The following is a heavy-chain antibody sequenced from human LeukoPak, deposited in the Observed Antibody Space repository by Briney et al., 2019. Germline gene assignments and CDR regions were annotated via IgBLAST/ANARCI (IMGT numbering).Heavy chain of an antibody. CDR3: ARGNRTHSSSSRGTWFDP. D-gene: IGHD6-6*01. Sequence: SQTLSLTCAVSGDSVSSNSAAWNWLRQSPSRGLEWLGRTYYRSKWYNDYAVSVKSLITLNPDTSKNQFSLQLNSVTPEDTAVYYCARGNRTHSSSSRGTWFDPWGQGTLVTVSS. CDR1: GDSVSSNSAA. J-gene: IGHJ5*02. CDR2: TYYRSKWYN. V-gene: IGHV6-1*01.